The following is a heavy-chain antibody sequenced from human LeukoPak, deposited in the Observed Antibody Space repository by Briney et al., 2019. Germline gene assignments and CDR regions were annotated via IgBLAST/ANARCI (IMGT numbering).Heavy chain of an antibody. J-gene: IGHJ6*03. CDR3: ARDPYSGTYGNTYYYYMDV. V-gene: IGHV3-21*01. Sequence: GGSLRLSCEASGLSFSSYNMDWVRQTPGKGLEWISSITTSSTYTFYADPVKGRFTISRDNARNSLYLQMNSLRVEDTAVYYCARDPYSGTYGNTYYYYMDVWGKGTTVTISS. CDR1: GLSFSSYN. D-gene: IGHD1-26*01. CDR2: ITTSSTYT.